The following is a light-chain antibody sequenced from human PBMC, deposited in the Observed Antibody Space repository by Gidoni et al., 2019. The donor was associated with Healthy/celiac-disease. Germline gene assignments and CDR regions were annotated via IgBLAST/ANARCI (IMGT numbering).Light chain of an antibody. CDR3: QQRSNWLGT. CDR1: QSVSSY. J-gene: IGKJ3*01. Sequence: IVLTQSPATLSLSPGERATLSCRASQSVSSYLAWYQQKPGQAPRLLIYDASNRATGIPARFSGSGSGTDFTLTISSLEPEDFAVYYCQQRSNWLGTFGPGTKVDIK. CDR2: DAS. V-gene: IGKV3-11*01.